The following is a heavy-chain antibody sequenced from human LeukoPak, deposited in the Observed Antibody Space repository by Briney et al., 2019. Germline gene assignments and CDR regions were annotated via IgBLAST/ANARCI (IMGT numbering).Heavy chain of an antibody. Sequence: GGSLRLSCAASGFTVSSNYMSWVRQAPGKGLEWVSVIYSGGSTYYADSVKGRFTISRDNSKNTLYLQMNCLRAEDTAVYYCARAFDYYDSSGYLDYWGQGTLVTVSS. CDR3: ARAFDYYDSSGYLDY. D-gene: IGHD3-22*01. CDR1: GFTVSSNY. J-gene: IGHJ4*02. V-gene: IGHV3-66*01. CDR2: IYSGGST.